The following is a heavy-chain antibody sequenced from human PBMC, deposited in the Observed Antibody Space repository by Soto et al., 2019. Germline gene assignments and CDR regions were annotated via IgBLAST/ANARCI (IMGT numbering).Heavy chain of an antibody. CDR3: ARGGDSGSYYDYFDY. Sequence: LGESLKISCKGSGYSFTSYWLGWVRQMPGKGLEWMGIIYPGDSDTRYSPSFQGQVTISADKSISTAYLQWSSLKASDTAMYYCARGGDSGSYYDYFDYWGQGTLVTVSS. D-gene: IGHD1-26*01. CDR1: GYSFTSYW. CDR2: IYPGDSDT. J-gene: IGHJ4*02. V-gene: IGHV5-51*01.